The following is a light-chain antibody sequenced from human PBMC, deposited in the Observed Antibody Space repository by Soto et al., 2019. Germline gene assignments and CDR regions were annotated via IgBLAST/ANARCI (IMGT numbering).Light chain of an antibody. J-gene: IGKJ1*01. CDR1: QTISSNY. CDR2: GTS. Sequence: EIVLTQSPGTLSVSPGERATLSCRASQTISSNYLAWYQQKPGQAPSLLIYGTSSRATGIPDRFSGSGYGTDFTLTISRLEPEDSAIYYCQQYGSWTFGQGAKVDI. V-gene: IGKV3-20*01. CDR3: QQYGSWT.